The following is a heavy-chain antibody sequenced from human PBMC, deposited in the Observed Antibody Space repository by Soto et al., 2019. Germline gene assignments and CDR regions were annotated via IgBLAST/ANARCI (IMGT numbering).Heavy chain of an antibody. CDR3: ARRSGAVNIAVAGTWRVGMDV. CDR1: GGTFSSYA. D-gene: IGHD6-19*01. V-gene: IGHV1-69*13. CDR2: IIPIFGTA. Sequence: ASVKVSCKASGGTFSSYAISWVRQAPGQGLEWMGGIIPIFGTANYAQKFQGRVTITADESTSTAYMELSSLRSEDTAVYYCARRSGAVNIAVAGTWRVGMDVWGQGTTVTVSS. J-gene: IGHJ6*02.